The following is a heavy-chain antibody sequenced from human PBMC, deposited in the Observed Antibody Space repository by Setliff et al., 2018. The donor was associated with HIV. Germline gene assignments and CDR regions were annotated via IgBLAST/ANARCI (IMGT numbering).Heavy chain of an antibody. CDR2: ISYSGNT. D-gene: IGHD5-18*01. V-gene: IGHV4-38-2*01. J-gene: IGHJ4*02. Sequence: PSETLSLTCSVSGYSISSGYYWGWIRQPPGKGLEWIGSISYSGNTYYHPSLQSRVTISVDASRNQFSLRLSSVTAADTAVYYCAAWGPRYSYAPYFFDSWGQGTLVTVSS. CDR1: GYSISSGYY. CDR3: AAWGPRYSYAPYFFDS.